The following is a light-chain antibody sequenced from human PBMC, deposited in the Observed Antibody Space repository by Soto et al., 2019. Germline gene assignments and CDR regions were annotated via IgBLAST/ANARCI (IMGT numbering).Light chain of an antibody. CDR2: GAS. CDR1: QDVNRW. Sequence: DIQMTQSPSTLSASVGDRVIITCRASQDVNRWMAWYQQKPGKAPKLLIYGASTLQSGVPSRFSGSGSGTDFTLTISSLQPEDFATYYCQQSYSTPQTFGQGTKVDI. V-gene: IGKV1-39*01. J-gene: IGKJ1*01. CDR3: QQSYSTPQT.